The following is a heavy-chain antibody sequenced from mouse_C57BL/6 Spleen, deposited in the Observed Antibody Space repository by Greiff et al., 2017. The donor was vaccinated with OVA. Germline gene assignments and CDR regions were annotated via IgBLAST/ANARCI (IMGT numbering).Heavy chain of an antibody. Sequence: QVQLQQSGAELVRPGASVTLSCKASGYTFTDYEMHWVKQTPVHGLEWIGAIDPETGGTAYNQKFKGKAILTADKSSSTAYMELRSLTSEDSAVYYCTRSRGYGSSYDYFDYWGQGTTLTVSS. D-gene: IGHD1-1*01. CDR2: IDPETGGT. J-gene: IGHJ2*01. CDR1: GYTFTDYE. CDR3: TRSRGYGSSYDYFDY. V-gene: IGHV1-15*01.